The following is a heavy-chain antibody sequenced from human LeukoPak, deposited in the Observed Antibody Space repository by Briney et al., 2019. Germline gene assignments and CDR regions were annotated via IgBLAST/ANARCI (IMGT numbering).Heavy chain of an antibody. CDR2: IWYDGSIK. CDR3: VKGFNWYFDL. CDR1: GFSFSDYG. J-gene: IGHJ2*01. V-gene: IGHV3-33*06. Sequence: PGGSLGLSCAASGFSFSDYGVHWVRQAPGKGLEWVAVIWYDGSIKYYRDSVKGRFTISRDNSRNTVYLQMNNLRAEDTAVYYCVKGFNWYFDLWGRGTLLTVSS.